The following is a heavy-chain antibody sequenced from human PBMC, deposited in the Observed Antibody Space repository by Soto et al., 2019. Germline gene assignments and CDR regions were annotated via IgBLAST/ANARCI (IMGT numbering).Heavy chain of an antibody. CDR1: GFTFTTSA. J-gene: IGHJ4*02. Sequence: EVQLLESGGGLVQPGGSLRLSCAASGFTFTTSAMSWVRQAPGKGLDWVSAISDSGGRTYYADSVKGRFTISRDNSKNTLYLQMNSLGAEDTYVYFCAQELVDSGGNYFDYWGQGTLVTVAS. D-gene: IGHD6-19*01. CDR3: AQELVDSGGNYFDY. V-gene: IGHV3-23*01. CDR2: ISDSGGRT.